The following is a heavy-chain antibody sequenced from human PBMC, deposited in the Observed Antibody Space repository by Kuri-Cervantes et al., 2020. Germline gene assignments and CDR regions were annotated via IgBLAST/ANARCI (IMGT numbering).Heavy chain of an antibody. CDR1: GFTFSTYS. CDR2: ISSSSTTI. D-gene: IGHD3-10*01. Sequence: GGSLRLSCVASGFTFSTYSMNWVRQAPGKGLEWVSYISSSSTTIYYADSVKGRFTISRDNAKNSLYLQMNSLRDEDTAVYYCARDYYGSETYYTPYYYGMVVWGQGTTVTVSS. CDR3: ARDYYGSETYYTPYYYGMVV. V-gene: IGHV3-48*02. J-gene: IGHJ6*02.